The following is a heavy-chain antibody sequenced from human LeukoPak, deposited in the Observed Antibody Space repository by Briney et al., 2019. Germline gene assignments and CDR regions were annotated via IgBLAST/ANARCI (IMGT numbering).Heavy chain of an antibody. Sequence: SQTLSLTCTVSGGSISGGGYYWSWIRQHPGKGLEWIGYIYYSGSTYYNPSLKSRVTISVDTSKNQFSLKLSSVTAADTAVYYCAREVLWFGELMPGFFDYWGQGTLVTVSS. CDR3: AREVLWFGELMPGFFDY. D-gene: IGHD3-10*01. CDR1: GGSISGGGYY. J-gene: IGHJ4*02. CDR2: IYYSGST. V-gene: IGHV4-31*03.